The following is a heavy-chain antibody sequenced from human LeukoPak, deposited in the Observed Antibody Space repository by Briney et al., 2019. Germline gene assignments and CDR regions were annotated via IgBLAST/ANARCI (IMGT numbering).Heavy chain of an antibody. V-gene: IGHV3-48*04. CDR2: ISTSGSTI. CDR3: ARDPGANYYDSGGQDY. CDR1: GFTLSNYS. Sequence: GGSLRLSCAVSGFTLSNYSMNWVRQAPGKGLEWISYISTSGSTIYYADSVKGRFTISRDNAKNSLYLQMNSLRVEDTAVYYCARDPGANYYDSGGQDYWGQGTLVTVSS. D-gene: IGHD3-22*01. J-gene: IGHJ4*02.